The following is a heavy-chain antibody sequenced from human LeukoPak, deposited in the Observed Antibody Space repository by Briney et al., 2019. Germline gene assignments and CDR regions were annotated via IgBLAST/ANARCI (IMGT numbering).Heavy chain of an antibody. CDR3: ATGPAPSSGYYYPFEDY. CDR2: INPSGSST. CDR1: GYTFTSHY. Sequence: ASVKVSCKASGYTFTSHYIHWVRQAPGQGLEWMGIINPSGSSTTYAQKFQGRVTMTEDTSTDTAYMELSSLRSEDTAVYYCATGPAPSSGYYYPFEDYWGQGTLVTVSS. V-gene: IGHV1-46*01. D-gene: IGHD3-22*01. J-gene: IGHJ4*02.